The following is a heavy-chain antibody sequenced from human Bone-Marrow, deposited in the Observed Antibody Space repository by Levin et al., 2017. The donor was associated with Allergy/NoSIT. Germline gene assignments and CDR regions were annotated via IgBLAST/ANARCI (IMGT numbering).Heavy chain of an antibody. Sequence: GASVKVSCKASGYTFTGYNLHWVRQAPAQGPEWMGYINPNSGGTNYAQKFQGRVTMTRDTSISTVYMELSRLTSDDTAVYYCALVEMATIGEYWGQGTLVTVS. CDR1: GYTFTGYN. V-gene: IGHV1-2*02. D-gene: IGHD5-24*01. CDR3: ALVEMATIGEY. J-gene: IGHJ4*02. CDR2: INPNSGGT.